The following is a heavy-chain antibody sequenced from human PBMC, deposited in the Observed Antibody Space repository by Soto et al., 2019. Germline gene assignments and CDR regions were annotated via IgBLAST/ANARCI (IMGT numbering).Heavy chain of an antibody. J-gene: IGHJ5*02. CDR2: ISGSSGST. D-gene: IGHD1-26*01. V-gene: IGHV3-23*01. CDR1: GFTFSSYA. Sequence: PGGSLRLSCAASGFTFSSYAMSWVRQAPGKGLEWVSAISGSSGSTYYADSVKGRFTISRDNSKNTLYLQMNSLRAEDTAVYYCAKDLRRLWENDPWGQGTLVTVSS. CDR3: AKDLRRLWENDP.